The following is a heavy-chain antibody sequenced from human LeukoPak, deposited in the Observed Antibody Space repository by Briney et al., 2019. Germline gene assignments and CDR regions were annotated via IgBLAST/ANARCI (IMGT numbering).Heavy chain of an antibody. CDR2: IYSGGST. Sequence: GGSLRLSCAASGFTVRSNYMSWVRQAPGKGLEWVSVIYSGGSTYYADSVKGRFTISRDISKNTLYLQMNSLRAEDTAVYYCARDVAIAAADGIGYHYYMDVWGKGTTVTISS. V-gene: IGHV3-66*01. CDR3: ARDVAIAAADGIGYHYYMDV. J-gene: IGHJ6*03. D-gene: IGHD6-13*01. CDR1: GFTVRSNY.